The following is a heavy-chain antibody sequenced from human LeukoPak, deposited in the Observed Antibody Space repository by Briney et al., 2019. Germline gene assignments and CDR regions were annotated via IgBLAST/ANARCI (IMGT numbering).Heavy chain of an antibody. V-gene: IGHV3-7*01. D-gene: IGHD3-22*01. CDR1: GFTFSSYW. CDR2: IKQDGSEK. Sequence: GSLRLSCAASGFTFSSYWMSWVRQAPGKGLEWVANIKQDGSEKYYLDSVKGRFTISRDNAKNSLYLQMNSLRAEDTAVYYCARAQDYYDSSGYYFGDAFDIWGQGTMVTVSS. CDR3: ARAQDYYDSSGYYFGDAFDI. J-gene: IGHJ3*02.